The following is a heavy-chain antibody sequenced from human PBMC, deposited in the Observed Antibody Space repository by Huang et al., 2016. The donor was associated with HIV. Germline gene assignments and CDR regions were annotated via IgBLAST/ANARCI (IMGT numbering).Heavy chain of an antibody. V-gene: IGHV3-23*01. D-gene: IGHD6-19*01. CDR2: SSDSGRDT. CDR3: AKVYSRGWYYFSDY. CDR1: GFTFNNYA. Sequence: EVHLLESGGGLVQPGGSLRLSCEASGFTFNNYAMNWVRQAQGRGLGGVSGSSDSGRDTYYADSVGGRFTISRDNSKKTLYLQMNSLRVEDTAVYYCAKVYSRGWYYFSDYWGQGTLVAVSS. J-gene: IGHJ4*02.